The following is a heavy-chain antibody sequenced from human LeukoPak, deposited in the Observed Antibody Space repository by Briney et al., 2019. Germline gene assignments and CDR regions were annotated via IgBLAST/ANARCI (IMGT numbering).Heavy chain of an antibody. CDR1: GLTVSSNY. CDR3: ARDKDDSSGHYFGY. V-gene: IGHV3-66*02. D-gene: IGHD3-22*01. J-gene: IGHJ4*02. Sequence: GGFLRLSCTTSGLTVSSNYMSWVRQAPGKGLEWISVIYSGGNTYYADSVKGRFTISRDNSKNTLYLRMNSLRAEDTAVYYCARDKDDSSGHYFGYWGQGTLVTVSS. CDR2: IYSGGNT.